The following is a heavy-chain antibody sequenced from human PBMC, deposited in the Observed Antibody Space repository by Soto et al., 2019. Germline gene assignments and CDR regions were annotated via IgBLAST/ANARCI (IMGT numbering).Heavy chain of an antibody. Sequence: GGLGLSFAASWFPLIVYWMTWVRPAPGKGLEWVASIKHDGSERYYVASVRGRFTISRDNDKNSLSLQMNSLRAEDTAIYYCATARGRTYYFDFWGLGTLVTVSS. CDR2: IKHDGSER. CDR1: WFPLIVYW. CDR3: ATARGRTYYFDF. D-gene: IGHD1-7*01. J-gene: IGHJ4*02. V-gene: IGHV3-7*01.